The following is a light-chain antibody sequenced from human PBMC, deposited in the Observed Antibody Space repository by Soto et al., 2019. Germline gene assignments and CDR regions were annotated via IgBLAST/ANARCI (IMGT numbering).Light chain of an antibody. CDR3: SSYEGSNTFV. CDR2: DVS. V-gene: IGLV2-8*01. J-gene: IGLJ1*01. CDR1: SSDVGGYNY. Sequence: QSALTQPPSASGSPGQSVTISCTGTSSDVGGYNYVSWYQQHPGKAPKLMIYDVSKRPSGVPDRFSGSKSGNTASLTVSGLQAEDEADYYCSSYEGSNTFVFGTGTKVTVL.